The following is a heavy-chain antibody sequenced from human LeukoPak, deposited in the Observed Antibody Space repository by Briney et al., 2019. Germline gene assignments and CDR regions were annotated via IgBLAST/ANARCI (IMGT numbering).Heavy chain of an antibody. D-gene: IGHD6-13*01. CDR2: IWYDGSNK. CDR3: ARDRAAADLDY. Sequence: GGSLRLSCAASGFTFSSYGMHWVRQAPGKGLEWVAVIWYDGSNKFYTDSVKGRFTISRDNSKNTLYLQMNSLRAEDTAVYYCARDRAAADLDYWGQGTLVTVSS. CDR1: GFTFSSYG. J-gene: IGHJ4*02. V-gene: IGHV3-33*01.